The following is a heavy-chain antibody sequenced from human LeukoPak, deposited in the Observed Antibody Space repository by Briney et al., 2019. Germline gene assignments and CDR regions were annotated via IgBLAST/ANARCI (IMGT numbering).Heavy chain of an antibody. CDR2: INPNSGGT. Sequence: GASVTVSCKASGYTFTVYYMHWVRQAPGQGLEWMGWINPNSGGTNYAQKFQGRVTMTRDTSISTAYMELSRLRSDDTAVYYCARVRGSSFVFDYWGQGTLVTVSS. V-gene: IGHV1-2*02. J-gene: IGHJ4*02. CDR3: ARVRGSSFVFDY. CDR1: GYTFTVYY. D-gene: IGHD2-15*01.